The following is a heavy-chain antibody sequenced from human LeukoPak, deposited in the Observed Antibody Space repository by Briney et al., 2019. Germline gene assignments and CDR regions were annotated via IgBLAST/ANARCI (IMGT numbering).Heavy chain of an antibody. D-gene: IGHD1-26*01. CDR2: IKTDGSST. Sequence: GGSLRLSCAASGFTFSSYWMHWVRQAPGKGLVWVSRIKTDGSSTNYADSLKGRFTISRDNAKNTLYLQMNSLRAEDTAVYYCARDSGNYYFDSWGQGALVTVSA. CDR3: ARDSGNYYFDS. J-gene: IGHJ4*02. V-gene: IGHV3-74*01. CDR1: GFTFSSYW.